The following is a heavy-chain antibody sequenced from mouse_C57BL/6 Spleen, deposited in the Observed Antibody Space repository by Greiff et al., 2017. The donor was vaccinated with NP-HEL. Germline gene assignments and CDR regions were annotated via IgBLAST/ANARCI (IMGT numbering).Heavy chain of an antibody. V-gene: IGHV1-62-2*01. CDR1: GYTFTEYT. Sequence: LMKPGASVKLSCKSSGYTFTEYTIHWVKQRSGQGLEWIGWFYPGSGSIKYNEKFKDKATLTADKSSSTVYMELSRLTSEDSAVYFCARHEEGTGAMDYWGQGTSVTVSS. J-gene: IGHJ4*01. CDR3: ARHEEGTGAMDY. CDR2: FYPGSGSI.